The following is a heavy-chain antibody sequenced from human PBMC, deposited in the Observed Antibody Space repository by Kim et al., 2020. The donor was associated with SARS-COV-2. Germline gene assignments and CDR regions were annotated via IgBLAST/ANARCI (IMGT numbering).Heavy chain of an antibody. Sequence: RFTISRDNAKNSLYRQMNSLRAEDTAVYYCARESPGSGSYRDYYYYGMDVWGQGTTVTVSS. CDR3: ARESPGSGSYRDYYYYGMDV. D-gene: IGHD1-26*01. J-gene: IGHJ6*02. V-gene: IGHV3-11*01.